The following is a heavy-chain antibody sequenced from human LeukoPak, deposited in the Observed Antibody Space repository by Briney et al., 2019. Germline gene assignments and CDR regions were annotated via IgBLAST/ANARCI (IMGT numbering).Heavy chain of an antibody. D-gene: IGHD6-6*01. Sequence: AGGSLRLSCVASKFTFSSYWMTWVRQAPGKGLEWVANIKRDGSEEYYVDSVKGRFTISRDNAKNSLYLQMNSLRAEDTAVYYCARDPYSSFFGAFDIWGQGTMVTVSS. CDR1: KFTFSSYW. CDR3: ARDPYSSFFGAFDI. J-gene: IGHJ3*02. V-gene: IGHV3-7*04. CDR2: IKRDGSEE.